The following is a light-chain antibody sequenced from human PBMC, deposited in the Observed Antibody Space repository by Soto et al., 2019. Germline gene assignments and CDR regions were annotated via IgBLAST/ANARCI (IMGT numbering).Light chain of an antibody. V-gene: IGLV2-8*01. J-gene: IGLJ2*01. CDR3: SSFAGGGNPVL. CDR2: EVT. Sequence: QSVLTQPPSASGSLGQSVTISCTGTSSDVGGYNYVSWHQQHPGKAPKVMIYEVTKRPPGVTDRFSGSKSGNTASLTVSGLQADDEADYYCSSFAGGGNPVLLGGGTKLTVL. CDR1: SSDVGGYNY.